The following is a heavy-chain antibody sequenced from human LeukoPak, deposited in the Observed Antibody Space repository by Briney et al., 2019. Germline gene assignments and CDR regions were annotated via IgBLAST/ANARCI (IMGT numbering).Heavy chain of an antibody. CDR1: GGSISSYY. CDR3: ARVPGYSYGYHRYYYGMDV. J-gene: IGHJ6*02. CDR2: IYYSGST. Sequence: PSETLSLTCTVSGGSISSYYWSWIRQPPGKGLEWIGYIYYSGSTNYNPSLKSRVTISVDTSKNQFSLKLSSVTAADTAVYYCARVPGYSYGYHRYYYGMDVWGQGTTVTVSS. V-gene: IGHV4-59*01. D-gene: IGHD5-18*01.